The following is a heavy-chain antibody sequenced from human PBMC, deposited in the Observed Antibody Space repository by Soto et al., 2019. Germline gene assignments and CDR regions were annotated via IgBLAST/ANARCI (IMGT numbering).Heavy chain of an antibody. CDR2: IYYSGST. Sequence: KTSETLSLTCTVSGGSISSSSYYWGWIRQPPGKGLEWIGSIYYSGSTYYNPSLKSRVTISVDTSKNQFSLKLSSVTAADTAVYYCARQGSGSYPSYYYYYGMDVWGQGTTVTVSS. D-gene: IGHD1-26*01. CDR1: GGSISSSSYY. CDR3: ARQGSGSYPSYYYYYGMDV. J-gene: IGHJ6*02. V-gene: IGHV4-39*01.